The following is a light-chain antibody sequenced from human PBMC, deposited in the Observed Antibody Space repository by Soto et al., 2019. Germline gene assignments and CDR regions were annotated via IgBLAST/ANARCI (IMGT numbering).Light chain of an antibody. V-gene: IGKV1-39*01. Sequence: DIQMTQSPSSLSASVGDRVTTTCRASQTISTYLNWYQQKPGKAPRLLIYDASSLLSGVPSRFSGSGSGTDFNLTIASLQPEDFSTYYCQQSDSTPYTFVQGTKVEI. CDR3: QQSDSTPYT. CDR1: QTISTY. CDR2: DAS. J-gene: IGKJ2*01.